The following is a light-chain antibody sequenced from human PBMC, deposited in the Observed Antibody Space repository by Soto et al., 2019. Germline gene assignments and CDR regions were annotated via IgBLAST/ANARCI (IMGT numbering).Light chain of an antibody. CDR3: QHYGSSRT. J-gene: IGKJ1*01. V-gene: IGKV3-20*01. CDR2: AAS. CDR1: QSVSTSY. Sequence: EILLTQSPGTLSLSPGERATLSCRASQSVSTSYLAWYQHKPGQAPRLLIYAASSRATGIPDRFSGSGSGTDYTLTISRLEPEDFAVYYCQHYGSSRTFGQGTK.